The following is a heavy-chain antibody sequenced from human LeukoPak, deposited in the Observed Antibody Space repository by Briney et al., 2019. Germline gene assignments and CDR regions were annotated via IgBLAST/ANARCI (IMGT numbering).Heavy chain of an antibody. CDR1: GYSISSGYY. D-gene: IGHD3-10*01. Sequence: SETLSLTCAVSGYSISSGYYWGWIRQPPGKGLEWIGSIYHSGSTYYNPPLKSRVTISVDTSKNQFSLKLSSVTAADTAVYYCARRGYGSGSYFLDYWGQGTLVTVSS. CDR3: ARRGYGSGSYFLDY. V-gene: IGHV4-38-2*01. J-gene: IGHJ4*02. CDR2: IYHSGST.